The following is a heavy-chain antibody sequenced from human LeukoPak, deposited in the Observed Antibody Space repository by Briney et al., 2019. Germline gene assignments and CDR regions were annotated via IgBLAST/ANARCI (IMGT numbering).Heavy chain of an antibody. CDR3: ARRRYYDGSGYLE. J-gene: IGHJ1*01. Sequence: TSETLSLTCSVSGDSVSRSDTYWDWIRQPPGKGLEWIGTIDYSGRTYYSPSLKSLVTMSVDPSNNQFSLNLRSVTAADTALYYCARRRYYDGSGYLEWGQGTLLSVSS. V-gene: IGHV4-39*01. CDR2: IDYSGRT. CDR1: GDSVSRSDTY. D-gene: IGHD3-22*01.